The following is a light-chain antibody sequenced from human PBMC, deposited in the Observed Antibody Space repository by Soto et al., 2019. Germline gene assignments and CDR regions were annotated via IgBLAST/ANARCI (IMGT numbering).Light chain of an antibody. CDR1: RSNIGSNY. CDR3: AAWDDNLSAVV. CDR2: RNN. Sequence: QSVLTQPPSASETPGQRVTISCSGGRSNIGSNYVYWFQQLPGTAPKLLIYRNNQRPSGVPDRFSGSKSGTSASLAISGLRSEDEADYYCAAWDDNLSAVVFGGGTKVTVL. J-gene: IGLJ2*01. V-gene: IGLV1-47*01.